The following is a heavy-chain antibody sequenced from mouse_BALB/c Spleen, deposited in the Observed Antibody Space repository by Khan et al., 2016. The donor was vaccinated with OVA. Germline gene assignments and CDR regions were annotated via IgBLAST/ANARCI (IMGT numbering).Heavy chain of an antibody. CDR2: IYPGSGNT. Sequence: QVQLQQSGPELVKPGASVKMSCKASGYTFTDYVLTWVKQRTGQGLEWIGEIYPGSGNTYYNEKFKGKATLTVDKSSNNAYIQLSSLTFENSAVYCGARGGYGTSEAYWGQGTLVTVSA. V-gene: IGHV1-81*01. J-gene: IGHJ3*01. CDR1: GYTFTDYV. D-gene: IGHD1-1*01. CDR3: ARGGYGTSEAY.